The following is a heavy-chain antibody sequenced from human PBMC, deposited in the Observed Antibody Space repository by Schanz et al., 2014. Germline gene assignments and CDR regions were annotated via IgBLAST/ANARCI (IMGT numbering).Heavy chain of an antibody. D-gene: IGHD2-21*01. V-gene: IGHV3-30*04. CDR3: ARVVRLAYCGGDCYSGGYFDL. J-gene: IGHJ2*01. CDR2: VSHDGFTK. CDR1: GFSFSGFA. Sequence: QVQLEESGGGVVQPGGSLRLSCVASGFSFSGFAVHWVRQAPGKGLEWVSIVSHDGFTKHYADSVRGRFTLSRDNSKNTMYLQMNSLRAEDTAVYYCARVVRLAYCGGDCYSGGYFDLWGRGTLVTVSS.